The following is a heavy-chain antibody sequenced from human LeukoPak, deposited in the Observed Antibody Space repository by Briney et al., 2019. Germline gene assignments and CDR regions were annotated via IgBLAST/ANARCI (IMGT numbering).Heavy chain of an antibody. J-gene: IGHJ4*02. V-gene: IGHV3-23*01. D-gene: IGHD1-1*01. CDR1: GFPFGSYA. CDR3: AKVDYWSPENYLDS. Sequence: PGGSLRLSCAASGFPFGSYAMTWVRQAPGKGLESVSVITDGADTYYADSVKGRFTISRDNSQSTVHLQMDNLRADDTAVYYCAKVDYWSPENYLDSWGQGTLVTVSS. CDR2: ITDGADT.